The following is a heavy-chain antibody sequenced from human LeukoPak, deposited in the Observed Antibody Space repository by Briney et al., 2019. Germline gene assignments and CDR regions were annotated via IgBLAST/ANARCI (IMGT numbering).Heavy chain of an antibody. CDR2: INPNSGGT. J-gene: IGHJ5*02. CDR1: GYTFTSYY. CDR3: ARVALRAEYSSSSRWFDP. V-gene: IGHV1-2*02. D-gene: IGHD6-6*01. Sequence: ASVKVSCKASGYTFTSYYMHWVRQAPGQGLEWMGWINPNSGGTNYAQKFQGRVTMTRDTSISTAYMELSRLRSDDTAVYYCARVALRAEYSSSSRWFDPWGQGTLVTVSS.